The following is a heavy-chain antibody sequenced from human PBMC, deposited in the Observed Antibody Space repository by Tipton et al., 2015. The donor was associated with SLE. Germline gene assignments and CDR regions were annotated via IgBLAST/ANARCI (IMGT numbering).Heavy chain of an antibody. CDR1: GGSISSSSYY. J-gene: IGHJ2*01. CDR3: ARQGWTPFFDL. CDR2: INLGGGT. V-gene: IGHV4-39*01. D-gene: IGHD2-15*01. Sequence: TLSLTCTVSGGSISSSSYYWGWIRQPPGKGLEWIGEINLGGGTSYNPSLKSRVSISVDESKNQLSLRLTTVTAADTAVYYCARQGWTPFFDLWGRGTLVTVSS.